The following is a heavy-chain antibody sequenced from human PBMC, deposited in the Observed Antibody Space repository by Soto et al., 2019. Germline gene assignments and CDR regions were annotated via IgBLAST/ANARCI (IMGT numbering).Heavy chain of an antibody. CDR3: ARVRTPFKYYFDY. J-gene: IGHJ4*02. V-gene: IGHV3-7*01. CDR2: IKQDGSEK. Sequence: EVQLVESGGGLVQPGGSLRLSCAASGFTFSSYWMSWVRQAPGKGLEWVANIKQDGSEKYYVDSVKGRFTISRDNAKNSLYLQMNSXXXXXXXVYYCARVRTPFKYYFDYWGQGTLVTVSS. CDR1: GFTFSSYW.